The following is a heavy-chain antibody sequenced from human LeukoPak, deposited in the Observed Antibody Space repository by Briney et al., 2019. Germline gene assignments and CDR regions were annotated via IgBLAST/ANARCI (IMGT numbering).Heavy chain of an antibody. CDR1: GGSFSGYY. V-gene: IGHV4-34*01. J-gene: IGHJ4*02. Sequence: SETLSLTCAVYGGSFSGYYWSWVRQPPGKGLEWIGEINHSGSNNFNPSLTSRVPISVDTSKNQFSLKRSSVTAADTAVYYCARGGDIVVVPAARYGDYWGQGTLVTVSS. CDR2: INHSGSN. CDR3: ARGGDIVVVPAARYGDY. D-gene: IGHD2-2*01.